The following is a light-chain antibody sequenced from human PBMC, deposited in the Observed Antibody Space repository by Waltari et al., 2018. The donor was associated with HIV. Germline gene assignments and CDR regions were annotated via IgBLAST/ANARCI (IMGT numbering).Light chain of an antibody. CDR2: SNN. Sequence: QSVLTQPPSASGTPGQRVTISCSGSSSNIGSHTVNWYQQLPGTAPKLLIYSNNQRPSGVPDRFSGSKSGTSASLAISGLQSEDEADYYCAAWDDSLKVVFGGGTKLTVL. CDR3: AAWDDSLKVV. V-gene: IGLV1-44*01. J-gene: IGLJ2*01. CDR1: SSNIGSHT.